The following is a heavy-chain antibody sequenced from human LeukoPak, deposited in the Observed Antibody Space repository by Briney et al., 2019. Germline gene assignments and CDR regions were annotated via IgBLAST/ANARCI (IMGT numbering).Heavy chain of an antibody. D-gene: IGHD3-3*01. Sequence: GGSLRLSCTASGFTFGDYAMSWVRQAPGKGLEWVGFIRSKAYGGTTEYAASVKGRFTISRDDSKSIAYLQMNSLKTEDTAVYYCTRTSYYDFWSGPRYFDYWGQGTLVTVSS. J-gene: IGHJ4*02. CDR3: TRTSYYDFWSGPRYFDY. CDR1: GFTFGDYA. CDR2: IRSKAYGGTT. V-gene: IGHV3-49*04.